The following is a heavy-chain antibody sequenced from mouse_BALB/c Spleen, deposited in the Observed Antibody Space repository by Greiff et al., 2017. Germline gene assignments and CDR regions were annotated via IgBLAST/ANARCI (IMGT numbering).Heavy chain of an antibody. V-gene: IGHV5-6-5*01. CDR2: ISSGGST. CDR3: ARRGYLYAMDY. J-gene: IGHJ4*01. CDR1: GFTFSSYA. Sequence: EVKLQESGGGLVKPGGSLKLSCAASGFTFSSYAMSWVRQTPEKRLEWVASISSGGSTYYPDSVKGRFTISRDNARNILYLQMSSLRSEDTAMYYCARRGYLYAMDYWGQGTSVTVSS. D-gene: IGHD2-2*01.